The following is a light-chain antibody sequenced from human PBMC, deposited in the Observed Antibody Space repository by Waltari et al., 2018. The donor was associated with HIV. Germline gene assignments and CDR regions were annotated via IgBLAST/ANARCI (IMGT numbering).Light chain of an antibody. V-gene: IGLV3-21*02. Sequence: SSVLTQPPSVSVAPGQTVSMTCEGNNVGSKDVHWYQQKPGQAPVLVVYEDSDRPSGVPERFAGSKSGNTATLSISRVEVGDGADYYCQVWDSISADVIFGGGTKLTVL. CDR2: EDS. CDR3: QVWDSISADVI. CDR1: NVGSKD. J-gene: IGLJ2*01.